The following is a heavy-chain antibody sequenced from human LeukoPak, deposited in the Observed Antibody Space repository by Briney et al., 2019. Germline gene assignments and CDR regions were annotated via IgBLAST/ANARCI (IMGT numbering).Heavy chain of an antibody. CDR1: GFTFSTYT. CDR3: ASDIAAPGYFDY. V-gene: IGHV3-21*01. D-gene: IGHD6-13*01. J-gene: IGHJ4*02. CDR2: ISSSSTYI. Sequence: PGGSLRLSCAASGFTFSTYTMNWVRQAPGEGPEWVSSISSSSTYIYYADSVKGRFTISRDNAKNSLYLHMNSLRAEDTAVYYCASDIAAPGYFDYWGQGTLVTVSS.